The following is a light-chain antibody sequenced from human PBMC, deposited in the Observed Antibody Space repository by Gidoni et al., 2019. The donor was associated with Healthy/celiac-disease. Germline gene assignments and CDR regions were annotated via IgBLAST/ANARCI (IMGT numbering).Light chain of an antibody. CDR1: QSISSW. Sequence: DTQMTQSPSTLSASVGDRVTITSRASQSISSWLAWYQQKPGKAPKLLIYKASSLESGVPSRFSGSGSGTEFTLTISSLQPDDFATYYCQQYYSYPLTFGGGTKVEIK. CDR2: KAS. V-gene: IGKV1-5*03. CDR3: QQYYSYPLT. J-gene: IGKJ4*01.